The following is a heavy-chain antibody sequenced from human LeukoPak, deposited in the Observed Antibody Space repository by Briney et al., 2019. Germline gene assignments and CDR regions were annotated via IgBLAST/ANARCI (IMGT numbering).Heavy chain of an antibody. CDR2: IYSGGST. J-gene: IGHJ6*02. V-gene: IGHV3-53*01. D-gene: IGHD2-21*02. CDR1: GFTVSSNY. Sequence: GGSLRLSCAASGFTVSSNYMSWVRQAPGKGLEWVSVIYSGGSTYYADSVKGRFTISRDNSKNTLYLQMNSLRAEDTAVYYCARDYCGGDCYPWAYYYYGMDVWGQGTTVTVSS. CDR3: ARDYCGGDCYPWAYYYYGMDV.